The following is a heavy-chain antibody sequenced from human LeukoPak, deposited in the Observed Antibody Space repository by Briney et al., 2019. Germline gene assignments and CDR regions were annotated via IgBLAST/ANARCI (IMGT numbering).Heavy chain of an antibody. CDR1: GGTFSSYA. J-gene: IGHJ5*02. CDR3: ARDSVREQWLVPDNWFDP. Sequence: GSSVKVSCKASGGTFSSYAISWVRQAPGQGLEWMGRIIPILGIANYAQKFQGRVTITADKSTSTAHMELSSLRSEDTAVYYCARDSVREQWLVPDNWFDPWGQGTLVTVSS. CDR2: IIPILGIA. V-gene: IGHV1-69*04. D-gene: IGHD6-19*01.